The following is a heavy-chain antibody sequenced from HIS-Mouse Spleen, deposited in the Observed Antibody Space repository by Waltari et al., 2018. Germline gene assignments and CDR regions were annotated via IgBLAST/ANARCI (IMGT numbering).Heavy chain of an antibody. V-gene: IGHV4-39*07. CDR1: GGSISSSSYY. J-gene: IGHJ2*01. CDR2: IYYSGSP. D-gene: IGHD6-13*01. Sequence: QLQLQESGPGLVKPSETLSLTCTVSGGSISSSSYYWGWIRQPPGKGLEWIGGIYYSGSPYYTPSLTRRVTISVDTSKNQSSLKLSSVTAADTAVYYCAREIPYSSSWYDWYFDLWGRGTLVTVSS. CDR3: AREIPYSSSWYDWYFDL.